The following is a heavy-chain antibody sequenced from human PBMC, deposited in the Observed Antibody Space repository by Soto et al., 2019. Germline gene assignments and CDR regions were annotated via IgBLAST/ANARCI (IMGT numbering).Heavy chain of an antibody. J-gene: IGHJ4*02. Sequence: KSGPTLVNPTQTLTLTCTFSGFSSTTAGVAVGWIRQTPGGALEWLTLIYYNDDRRFSPSLKTRLTITGDTSKNQVVLSLTNVDPGDTATYFCAHSDGGYEIIYFDFWGQGIPVTVSS. CDR2: IYYNDDR. CDR3: AHSDGGYEIIYFDF. D-gene: IGHD5-12*01. CDR1: GFSSTTAGVA. V-gene: IGHV2-5*01.